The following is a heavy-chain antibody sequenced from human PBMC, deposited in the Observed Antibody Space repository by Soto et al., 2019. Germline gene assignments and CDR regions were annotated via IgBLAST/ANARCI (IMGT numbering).Heavy chain of an antibody. Sequence: VRLVESGGGLVKPGGSLRLSCAASGFTFSDYYMSWIRQAPGKGLEWVSYVVTSSAYTSYADSVKGRFTISRDNAKNSLYLEMSSLRVEDTAVYYCARLRASSWYMGGYLDFWGQGTLVTVSS. CDR3: ARLRASSWYMGGYLDF. J-gene: IGHJ4*02. CDR1: GFTFSDYY. CDR2: VVTSSAYT. V-gene: IGHV3-11*06. D-gene: IGHD6-13*01.